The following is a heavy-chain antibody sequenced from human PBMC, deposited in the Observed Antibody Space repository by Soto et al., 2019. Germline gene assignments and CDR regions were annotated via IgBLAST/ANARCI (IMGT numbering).Heavy chain of an antibody. J-gene: IGHJ6*02. Sequence: GGSLGLSCAACRFTFSSYGMHGVRQAPGKGLEWVAVIWYDGSNKYYADSVKGRFTISRDNSKNTLYLQMNSLRAEDTAVYYCARDEGNYGMDVWGQGTTVTVSS. CDR1: RFTFSSYG. CDR2: IWYDGSNK. CDR3: ARDEGNYGMDV. V-gene: IGHV3-33*01.